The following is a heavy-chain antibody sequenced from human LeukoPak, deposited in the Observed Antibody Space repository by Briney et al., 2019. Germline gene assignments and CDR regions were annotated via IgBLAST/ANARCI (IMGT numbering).Heavy chain of an antibody. CDR3: ARNGAFDI. Sequence: GGSLRLSCAASRFRLALGSYAMNWIRQAPGKGLQWISSITGSGDSTYYADSVKGRFTISRENSKNTLYLQMNSLRVDDTAVYYCARNGAFDIWGQGTIVTVSS. D-gene: IGHD2-8*01. J-gene: IGHJ3*02. CDR1: RFRLALGSYA. V-gene: IGHV3-23*01. CDR2: ITGSGDST.